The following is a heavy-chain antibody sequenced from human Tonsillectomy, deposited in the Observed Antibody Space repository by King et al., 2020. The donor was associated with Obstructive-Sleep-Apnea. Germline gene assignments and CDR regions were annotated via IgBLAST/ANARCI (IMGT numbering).Heavy chain of an antibody. V-gene: IGHV5-51*01. CDR1: GYIFTRDWIGYW. J-gene: IGHJ3*02. CDR2: IYPGDSDT. CDR3: ASRGDLLELRDDAFDI. D-gene: IGHD1-7*01. Sequence: VQLVESGAEVKKPGESLKISCKGSGYIFTRDWIGYWIGWVRQMPGKGLEWMGIIYPGDSDTRYSPSFQGQVTISVDKSISTAYLQWSSLKASDTAMYYCASRGDLLELRDDAFDIWGQGTMVTVSS.